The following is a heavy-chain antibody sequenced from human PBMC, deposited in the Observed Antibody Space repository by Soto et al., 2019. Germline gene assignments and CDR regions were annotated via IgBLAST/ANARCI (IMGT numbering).Heavy chain of an antibody. Sequence: GASVKVSCKASGDTFNSYAISWVRQAPGKGLEWMGGFLPVDGETNYAQEYQGRVTMTEDTSADTAYMEMSSLRFEDTAMYYCASRRFFWTGVDYWGQGTPVTVSS. J-gene: IGHJ4*02. V-gene: IGHV1-24*01. CDR1: GDTFNSYA. CDR3: ASRRFFWTGVDY. D-gene: IGHD3-3*01. CDR2: FLPVDGET.